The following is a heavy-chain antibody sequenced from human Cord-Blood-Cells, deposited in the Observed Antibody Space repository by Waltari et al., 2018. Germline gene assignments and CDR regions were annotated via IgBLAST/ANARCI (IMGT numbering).Heavy chain of an antibody. Sequence: QVQLVESGGGVVQPGRSLRLSCAASGFTFSSYGMHWVRQAPGKGVGWGAVIWYDGSNKYYADSVKGRFTISRDNSKNTLYLQMNSLRAEDTAVYYCARQRKGVFDYWGQGTLVTVSS. J-gene: IGHJ4*02. D-gene: IGHD6-25*01. CDR1: GFTFSSYG. CDR2: IWYDGSNK. V-gene: IGHV3-33*01. CDR3: ARQRKGVFDY.